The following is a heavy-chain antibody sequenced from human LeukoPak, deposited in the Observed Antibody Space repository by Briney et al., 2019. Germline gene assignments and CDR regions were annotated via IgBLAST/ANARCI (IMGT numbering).Heavy chain of an antibody. J-gene: IGHJ4*02. CDR1: GFTFSDYW. CDR3: ATDRKVGTWDPRFNY. V-gene: IGHV3-7*01. Sequence: HPGGSLRLSCSASGFTFSDYWMMWVRQAPGKGLEWVCNIRQDDSEKNYVDSVKGRFTISRGNAKFSLYLQMNSLRAEDTAIYYCATDRKVGTWDPRFNYWGQGTLVTVSS. D-gene: IGHD4-23*01. CDR2: IRQDDSEK.